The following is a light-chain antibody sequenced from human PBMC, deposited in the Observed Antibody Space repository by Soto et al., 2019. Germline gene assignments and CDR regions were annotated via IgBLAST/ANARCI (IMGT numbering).Light chain of an antibody. CDR2: AAS. CDR1: QHVNSNY. CDR3: QQYDSSEII. Sequence: EILLTLSPGTLALTPGERATLSCSASQHVNSNYLDWYQQKPGQAPRILIYAASGWASGIPDRFSGSGSGTDFTLTISRLEPEDFAVYYCQQYDSSEIIFGQGTRLEIK. V-gene: IGKV3-20*01. J-gene: IGKJ5*01.